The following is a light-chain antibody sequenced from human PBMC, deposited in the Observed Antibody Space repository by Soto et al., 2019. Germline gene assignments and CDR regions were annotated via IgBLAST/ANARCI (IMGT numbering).Light chain of an antibody. V-gene: IGLV2-23*01. CDR3: CSYAGSSSYV. CDR1: SSDVASYNL. Sequence: QPVLTQPASVSGSPGQSITISCTGTSSDVASYNLVYWYQQHPGKAPKLMSYEGSKRPSGVSNRFSGYKSGNTASLTISGLQAEGEADYYCCSYAGSSSYVFGTGTKVTVL. CDR2: EGS. J-gene: IGLJ1*01.